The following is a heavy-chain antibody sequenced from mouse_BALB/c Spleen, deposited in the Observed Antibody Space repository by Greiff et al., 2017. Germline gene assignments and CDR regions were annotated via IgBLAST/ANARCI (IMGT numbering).Heavy chain of an antibody. Sequence: VKLQESGPGLVAPSQSLSITCTVSGFSLTGYGVNWVRQPPGKGLEWLGMIWGDGSTDYNSALKSRLSISKDNSKSQVFLKMNRLQTDDTAMYYCASPYGYDVDYAMDYWGQGTSVTVSS. V-gene: IGHV2-6-7*01. D-gene: IGHD2-2*01. CDR3: ASPYGYDVDYAMDY. CDR1: GFSLTGYG. J-gene: IGHJ4*01. CDR2: IWGDGST.